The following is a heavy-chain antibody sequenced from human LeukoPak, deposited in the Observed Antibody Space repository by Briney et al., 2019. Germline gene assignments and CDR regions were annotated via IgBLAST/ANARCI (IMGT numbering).Heavy chain of an antibody. Sequence: SVKVSCKASGGTFSSYAISWVRQAPGQGLEWMGGIIPIFGTANYAQKFQGRVTITTDESTSTAYMELSSLRSEDTAVYYCARDYGSGSYPPIWGYFDYWGQGTLVTVFS. V-gene: IGHV1-69*05. D-gene: IGHD3-10*01. CDR2: IIPIFGTA. CDR1: GGTFSSYA. CDR3: ARDYGSGSYPPIWGYFDY. J-gene: IGHJ4*02.